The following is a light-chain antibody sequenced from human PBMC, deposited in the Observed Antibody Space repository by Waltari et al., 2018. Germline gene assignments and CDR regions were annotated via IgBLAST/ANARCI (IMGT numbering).Light chain of an antibody. Sequence: DVQMTQSPSTLSASLGDRVTITCQAGQFIGTSLAWYQHKPGRAPKLLIFRASDLEAGVPSRFSGSGSGTEFALTISSLQPDDFATYYCQQYSSFSGTFGQGTYLDIQ. CDR3: QQYSSFSGT. CDR2: RAS. V-gene: IGKV1-5*03. CDR1: QFIGTS. J-gene: IGKJ2*01.